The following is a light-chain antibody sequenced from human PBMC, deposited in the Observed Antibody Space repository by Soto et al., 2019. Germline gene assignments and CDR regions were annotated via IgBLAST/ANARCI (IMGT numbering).Light chain of an antibody. CDR2: WAS. CDR1: QTVLYHSIYGNN. Sequence: DIVLTQSPDSLAVSLGERATISCKSSQTVLYHSIYGNNLAWYQHKAGQPPKLLLYWASTRQSGIPDRFSGSGSGTDFTLTIDSLQAEDVAVYYCQQYYTLPLTFGGGTKVEIK. V-gene: IGKV4-1*01. J-gene: IGKJ4*01. CDR3: QQYYTLPLT.